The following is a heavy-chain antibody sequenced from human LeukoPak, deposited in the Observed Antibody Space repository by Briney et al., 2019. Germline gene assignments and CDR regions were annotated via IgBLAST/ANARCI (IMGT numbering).Heavy chain of an antibody. CDR3: ARHEGGLLWFGELGNAFDI. D-gene: IGHD3-10*01. CDR2: IYPGDSDT. V-gene: IGHV5-51*01. J-gene: IGHJ3*02. Sequence: LGESLKISRKGSGYSFTSYWIGWVRQMPGKGLEWMGIIYPGDSDTRYSPSFQGQVTISADKSISTAYLQWSSLKASDTAMYYCARHEGGLLWFGELGNAFDIWGQGTMVTVSS. CDR1: GYSFTSYW.